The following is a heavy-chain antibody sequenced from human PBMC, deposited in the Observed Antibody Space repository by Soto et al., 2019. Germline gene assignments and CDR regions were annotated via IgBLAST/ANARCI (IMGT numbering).Heavy chain of an antibody. Sequence: VQLVESGGGLVKPGGSLRLSCAASGFTFRNLSMNWVRQAPGKGLVWVSSIGGPTRFIYYGTSVKGRFTVSRDNTKNSLYLLMNSLTAEDTAVYYCATSALDVWGQGTAVTVSS. D-gene: IGHD2-15*01. J-gene: IGHJ6*02. CDR1: GFTFRNLS. CDR2: IGGPTRFI. V-gene: IGHV3-21*06. CDR3: ATSALDV.